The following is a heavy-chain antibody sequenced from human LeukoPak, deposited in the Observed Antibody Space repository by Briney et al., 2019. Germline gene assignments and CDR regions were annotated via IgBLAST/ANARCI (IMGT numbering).Heavy chain of an antibody. D-gene: IGHD5-18*01. Sequence: GGSLRLSCTASGFTLGSHDMHWVRQIPGQGLEWVAAVSSGFHAFFADSVQGRFTVSREDARNSLYLQMSSLRAGDTAVYYCVREARGYHYTYFDYWGQGTLVTVSS. V-gene: IGHV3-13*01. J-gene: IGHJ4*02. CDR2: VSSGFHA. CDR3: VREARGYHYTYFDY. CDR1: GFTLGSHD.